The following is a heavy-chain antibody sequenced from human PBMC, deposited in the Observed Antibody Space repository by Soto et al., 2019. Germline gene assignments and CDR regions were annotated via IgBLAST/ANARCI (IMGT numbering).Heavy chain of an antibody. CDR1: GDSISSYN. CDR3: VRQGIGFLHGLVDV. CDR2: FRSSGGT. J-gene: IGHJ6*02. D-gene: IGHD3-10*01. Sequence: QVQLQESGPGLVKPSETLSLTCTVSGDSISSYNLAWIRQPPGKGLEWIGYFRSSGGTSYNPTLTSRVAISADTSTKQFSLRLTSVTAADTAVYYCVRQGIGFLHGLVDVWGQGTTVTVSS. V-gene: IGHV4-59*08.